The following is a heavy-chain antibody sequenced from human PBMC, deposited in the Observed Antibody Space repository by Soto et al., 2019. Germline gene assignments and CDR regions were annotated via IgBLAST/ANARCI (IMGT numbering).Heavy chain of an antibody. CDR3: ARGYSSSWYIDY. CDR2: INAGNGNT. D-gene: IGHD6-13*01. J-gene: IGHJ4*02. Sequence: GASVKVSCKASGYTFTSYAMHWVRQAPGQRLEWMGWINAGNGNTKYSQKFQGRVTITRDTSASTAYMELSSLRSEDTAVYYCARGYSSSWYIDYWGQGTLVTVSS. CDR1: GYTFTSYA. V-gene: IGHV1-3*01.